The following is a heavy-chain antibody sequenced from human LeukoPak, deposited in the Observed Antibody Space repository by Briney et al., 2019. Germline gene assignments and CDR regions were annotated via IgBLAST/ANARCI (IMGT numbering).Heavy chain of an antibody. J-gene: IGHJ4*02. CDR2: ISSSSSYI. CDR1: GFTFSSYS. D-gene: IGHD6-19*01. CDR3: ARDRGSGWYGGAPSYFDY. V-gene: IGHV3-21*01. Sequence: GGSLRLSCAASGFTFSSYSMNWVRQAPGKGLEWFSSISSSSSYIYYADSVKGRFTISRDNAKNSLYLQMNSLRAEDTAVYYCARDRGSGWYGGAPSYFDYWGQGTLVTVSS.